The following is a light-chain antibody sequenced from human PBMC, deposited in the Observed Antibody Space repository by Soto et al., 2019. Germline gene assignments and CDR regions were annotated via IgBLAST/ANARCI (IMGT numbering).Light chain of an antibody. J-gene: IGLJ2*01. CDR1: NSDIGSYNL. Sequence: QSVLTQPASVSGSPGQSITISCSGTNSDIGSYNLVSWYQQHPGKAPKLILYEVIKRPSGVSNRFSGSKSGSTASLTISGLQAEDEADYYCCSYAGSSTVLFGGGTQLTVL. CDR3: CSYAGSSTVL. CDR2: EVI. V-gene: IGLV2-23*02.